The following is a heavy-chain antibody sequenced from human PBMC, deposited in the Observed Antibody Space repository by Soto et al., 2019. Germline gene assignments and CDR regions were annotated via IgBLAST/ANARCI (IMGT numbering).Heavy chain of an antibody. J-gene: IGHJ6*02. D-gene: IGHD4-17*01. CDR2: FFSDAER. Sequence: QVTLKESGPVLVKPTETLTLTCSVSGFSLTTGRMGVRWIRQPPGKALEWLAHFFSDAERSYSTSMQRRLNMYKDSSGSQVVLTMPNMAPADTATYFCARMDGDYNYYGLDVWGHGIAVTVSS. CDR1: GFSLTTGRMG. CDR3: ARMDGDYNYYGLDV. V-gene: IGHV2-26*01.